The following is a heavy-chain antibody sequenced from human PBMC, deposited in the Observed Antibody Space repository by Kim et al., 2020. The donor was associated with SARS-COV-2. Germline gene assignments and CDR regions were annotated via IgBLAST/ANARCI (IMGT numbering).Heavy chain of an antibody. V-gene: IGHV1-69*04. CDR2: IIPMLGVP. Sequence: SVKVSCRASGGTFNNYAISWLRQAPGQGLEWMGRIIPMLGVPNYAQKFQGRVTITADRSTGTVYMELSSLTSEDSAMYYCASSSYDSSGYNYGTKTSWLDPWGQGSLVTVSS. CDR1: GGTFNNYA. CDR3: ASSSYDSSGYNYGTKTSWLDP. J-gene: IGHJ5*02. D-gene: IGHD3-22*01.